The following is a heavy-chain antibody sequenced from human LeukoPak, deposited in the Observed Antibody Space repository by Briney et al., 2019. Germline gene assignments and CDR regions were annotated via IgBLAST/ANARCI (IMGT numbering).Heavy chain of an antibody. D-gene: IGHD3-3*01. CDR2: MNLNIGNT. CDR1: GYTFHRYY. Sequence: SVKVSCKASGYTFHRYYINWVEQAPGQGLEGIGWMNLNIGNTGYAQKYQGRVTMTRNTSTSTAYMELSSLRSEDTAVYYCARGVYYDFWSGYYQGSVFYFDYWGQGTLVTVSS. J-gene: IGHJ4*02. V-gene: IGHV1-8*01. CDR3: ARGVYYDFWSGYYQGSVFYFDY.